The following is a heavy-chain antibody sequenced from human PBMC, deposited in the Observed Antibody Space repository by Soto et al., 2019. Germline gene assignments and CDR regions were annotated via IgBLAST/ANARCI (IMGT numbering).Heavy chain of an antibody. V-gene: IGHV4-59*01. CDR3: AREYSSSSDWFDP. D-gene: IGHD6-6*01. CDR2: IYYSGST. CDR1: GGSISSYY. J-gene: IGHJ5*02. Sequence: SETLSLTCTVSGGSISSYYWSWIRQPTGKGLEWIGYIYYSGSTNYNPSLKSRVTISVDTSKNQFSLKLSSVTAADTAVYYCAREYSSSSDWFDPWGQGTLVTVSS.